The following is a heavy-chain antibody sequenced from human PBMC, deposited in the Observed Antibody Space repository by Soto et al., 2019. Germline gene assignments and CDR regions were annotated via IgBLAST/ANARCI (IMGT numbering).Heavy chain of an antibody. CDR1: GDSVTSRSYY. CDR2: IYYSGNI. V-gene: IGHV4-61*01. J-gene: IGHJ5*02. CDR3: ARGNIAAYGTKFDP. Sequence: SETLSLTCTVSGDSVTSRSYYCTWVRQPPGKGLEWIGYIYYSGNINYNPSLKSRFTISVDTSTNQFSLKLTSVTAADTAIYYCARGNIAAYGTKFDPWGQGILVTVST. D-gene: IGHD6-25*01.